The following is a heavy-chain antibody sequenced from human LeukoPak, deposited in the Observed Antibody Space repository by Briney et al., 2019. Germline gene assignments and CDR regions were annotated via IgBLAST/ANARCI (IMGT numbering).Heavy chain of an antibody. CDR3: ARIRGSGSFNYYYYYYMDV. CDR1: GFTFSSYG. Sequence: GGSLRLSCAASGFTFSSYGMHWVRQAPGKGLEWVAVISYDGSNKYYADSVKGRFTISRDNAKNSLYLQMNSLRAEDTAVYYCARIRGSGSFNYYYYYYMDVWGKGTTVTVSS. V-gene: IGHV3-30*03. CDR2: ISYDGSNK. J-gene: IGHJ6*03. D-gene: IGHD3-10*01.